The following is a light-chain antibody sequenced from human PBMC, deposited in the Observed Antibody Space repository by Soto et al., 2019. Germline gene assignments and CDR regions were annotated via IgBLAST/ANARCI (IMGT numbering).Light chain of an antibody. CDR2: GAS. J-gene: IGKJ1*01. CDR3: QQYNNWTRT. V-gene: IGKV3-15*01. CDR1: QSVSSN. Sequence: EIVMTQSPATLSVSPGERATLSCRASQSVSSNLAWYPQKPGQAPRLLIYGASTRDTGIPARFSGSGSGTEFTRTISSLQSEDFEVYYCQQYNNWTRTFGQGTKVDIK.